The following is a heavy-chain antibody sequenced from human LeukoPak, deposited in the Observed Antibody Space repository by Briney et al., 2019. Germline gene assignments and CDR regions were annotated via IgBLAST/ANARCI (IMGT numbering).Heavy chain of an antibody. V-gene: IGHV3-23*01. CDR3: AIGPYSRGWHDY. D-gene: IGHD6-19*01. CDR1: GFTFSSYA. CDR2: ISGSGGST. Sequence: GGSLRLSCAASGFTFSSYAMRWVRQAPGKGLEWVSAISGSGGSTYYADSVKGRFTISRDNPKNTLYLQMNSLRAEDTAVYYCAIGPYSRGWHDYWSQGTLVTASS. J-gene: IGHJ4*02.